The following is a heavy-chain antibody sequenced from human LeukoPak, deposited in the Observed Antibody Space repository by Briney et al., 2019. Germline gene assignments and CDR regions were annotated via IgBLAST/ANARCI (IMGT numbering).Heavy chain of an antibody. CDR1: GFTFDDYA. J-gene: IGHJ4*02. D-gene: IGHD3-16*01. Sequence: GGSLRLSCAASGFTFDDYAMHWVRQAPGKGLEWVSLISGDGGSTYYADSVKGRFTISRDNSKNSLYLLMNSLRTEDTALYYCAKGPYDYVWGSSYFDYWGQGTLVTVSS. CDR2: ISGDGGST. V-gene: IGHV3-43*02. CDR3: AKGPYDYVWGSSYFDY.